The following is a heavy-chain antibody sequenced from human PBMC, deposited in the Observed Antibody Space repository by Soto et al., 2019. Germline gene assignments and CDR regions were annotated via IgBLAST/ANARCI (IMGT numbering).Heavy chain of an antibody. CDR2: ISGSGGST. V-gene: IGHV3-23*01. CDR1: GFTFSSYA. Sequence: PGGSLRLSCAASGFTFSSYAMSWVRQAPGKGLEWVSAISGSGGSTYYADSVKGRFTISRDNSKNTLYLQMNSLRAEDTAVYYCAKDIFFFGVPPPHGRLAFWGQGSLVTVSS. CDR3: AKDIFFFGVPPPHGRLAF. J-gene: IGHJ1*01. D-gene: IGHD3-3*01.